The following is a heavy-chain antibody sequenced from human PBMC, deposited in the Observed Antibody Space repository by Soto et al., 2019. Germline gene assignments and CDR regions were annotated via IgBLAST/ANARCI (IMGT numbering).Heavy chain of an antibody. CDR1: GFTFSSYA. CDR2: ISSNGGST. V-gene: IGHV3-64*01. Sequence: GGSLRLSCAASGFTFSSYAMHWVRQAPGKGLEYVSAISSNGGSTYYANSVKGRFTISRDNSKNTLYLQMGSLRAEDMAVYYCARAWIQLSAFGYWGQGTLVTVSS. D-gene: IGHD5-18*01. CDR3: ARAWIQLSAFGY. J-gene: IGHJ4*02.